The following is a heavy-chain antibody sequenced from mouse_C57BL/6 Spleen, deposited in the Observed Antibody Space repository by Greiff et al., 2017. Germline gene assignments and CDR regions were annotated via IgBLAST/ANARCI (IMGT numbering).Heavy chain of an antibody. CDR2: ISSGGDYI. CDR1: GFTFSSYA. V-gene: IGHV5-9-1*02. J-gene: IGHJ2*01. Sequence: DVQLQESGAGLVKPGGSLKLSCAASGFTFSSYAMSWVRQTPEKRLEWVAYISSGGDYIYYADTVQGRFTISRDNARNTLYLQMSSLKSEDTAMYYCTRDYGNLFDYWGQGTTLTVSS. D-gene: IGHD2-1*01. CDR3: TRDYGNLFDY.